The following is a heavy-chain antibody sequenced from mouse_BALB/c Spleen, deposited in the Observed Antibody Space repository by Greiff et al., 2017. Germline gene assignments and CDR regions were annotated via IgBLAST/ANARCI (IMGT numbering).Heavy chain of an antibody. J-gene: IGHJ2*01. Sequence: EVQVVESGGGLVKPGGSLKLSCAASGFTFSSYTMFWVRQTPEKRLEWVAYISNGGGSTYYPDTVKGRFTISRDNAKNTLYLQMSSLKSEDTAMYYCARHRDGSSYDYWGQGTTLTVSS. CDR1: GFTFSSYT. V-gene: IGHV5-12-2*01. D-gene: IGHD1-1*01. CDR2: ISNGGGST. CDR3: ARHRDGSSYDY.